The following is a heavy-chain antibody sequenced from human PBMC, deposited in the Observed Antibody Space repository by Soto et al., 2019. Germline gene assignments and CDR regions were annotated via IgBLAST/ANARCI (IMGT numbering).Heavy chain of an antibody. J-gene: IGHJ4*02. Sequence: SETLSLTCTVSGGSISSYYWSWIRQPPGKGMEWIGYIYYSGSTNYNPSLKSRVTISVDTSKNQFSLKLSSVTAADTAVYHCARLTSGSTTVLAFDYWGQGTLVTVSS. D-gene: IGHD4-17*01. V-gene: IGHV4-59*08. CDR1: GGSISSYY. CDR2: IYYSGST. CDR3: ARLTSGSTTVLAFDY.